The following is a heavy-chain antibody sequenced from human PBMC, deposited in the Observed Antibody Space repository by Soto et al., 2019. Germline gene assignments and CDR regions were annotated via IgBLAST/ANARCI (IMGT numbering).Heavy chain of an antibody. Sequence: GESLKISCQASGYSVSNFWIAWVRQMRGEGLEWLGIIYPDDSDTRYSPSFLGQVTISADKSIKTTYLQWSSLKASDTAIYFCASSVLVTSTMNYFDLWGQGTLVTVSS. V-gene: IGHV5-51*01. CDR2: IYPDDSDT. D-gene: IGHD2-8*02. J-gene: IGHJ4*02. CDR3: ASSVLVTSTMNYFDL. CDR1: GYSVSNFW.